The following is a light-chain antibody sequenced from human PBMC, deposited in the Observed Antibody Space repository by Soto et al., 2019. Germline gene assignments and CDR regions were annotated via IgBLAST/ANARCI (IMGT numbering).Light chain of an antibody. CDR2: AAS. V-gene: IGKV1-27*01. Sequence: DIQMTQSPSSRSASVGDRVTITCRASQDIRNNLAWYQQKPGKVPKVLIYAASTLQSGVPSRFSGSGSGTDFTLTISSLRPEDVATYYCQRYNGARETFGPGTKVDIK. CDR3: QRYNGARET. CDR1: QDIRNN. J-gene: IGKJ3*01.